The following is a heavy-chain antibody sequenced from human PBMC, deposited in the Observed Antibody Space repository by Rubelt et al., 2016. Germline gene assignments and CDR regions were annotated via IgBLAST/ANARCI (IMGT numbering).Heavy chain of an antibody. Sequence: QVQLVESGGGVVQPGRSLRLSCAASGFTFTSYAMHWVRQAPGKGLEWVAAIRYEGTYYAESVKGRFTISRDNSENTLSLQMNSLRGEDTAVYYCARDIYAGYLDYWGQGTLVTVSA. CDR2: IRYEGT. D-gene: IGHD2/OR15-2a*01. V-gene: IGHV3-33*01. J-gene: IGHJ4*02. CDR1: GFTFTSYA. CDR3: ARDIYAGYLDY.